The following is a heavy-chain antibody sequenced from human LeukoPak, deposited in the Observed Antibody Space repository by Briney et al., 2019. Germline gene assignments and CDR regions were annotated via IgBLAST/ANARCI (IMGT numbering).Heavy chain of an antibody. J-gene: IGHJ4*02. V-gene: IGHV1-46*01. CDR1: GYTFTSYY. CDR3: ARDGGYDFWSGYHRPDY. D-gene: IGHD3-3*01. CDR2: INPSGGST. Sequence: EASVKVACKASGYTFTSYYMHWVRQAPGQGLEWMGIINPSGGSTSYAQKFQGRVTMTRDTSKSTVYMELSSLRSEDTAVYYCARDGGYDFWSGYHRPDYWGQGTLVTVSS.